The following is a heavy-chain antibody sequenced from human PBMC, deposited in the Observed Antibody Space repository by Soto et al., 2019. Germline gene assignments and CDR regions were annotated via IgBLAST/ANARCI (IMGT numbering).Heavy chain of an antibody. CDR3: ARGGYDDDSSGYYRRSARASEYFQN. J-gene: IGHJ1*01. CDR1: GGTFSSYA. D-gene: IGHD3-22*01. V-gene: IGHV1-69*01. CDR2: IIPIFGTA. Sequence: QVQLVQSGAEVKKPGSSVKVSCKASGGTFSSYAISWVRQAPGQGLEWMGGIIPIFGTANYAQKFQGRVTITADESTSTDYMELISLRTEETAVYYCARGGYDDDSSGYYRRSARASEYFQNWFQGNLVTVSS.